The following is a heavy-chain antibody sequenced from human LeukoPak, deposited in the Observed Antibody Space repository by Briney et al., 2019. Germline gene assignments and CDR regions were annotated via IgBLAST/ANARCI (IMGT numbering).Heavy chain of an antibody. CDR1: GDSISSGAYS. D-gene: IGHD1-1*01. V-gene: IGHV4-30-2*01. Sequence: PSETLSLTCVVSGDSISSGAYSWSWIRQPPGKGLEWIGYIFHTGSTFYNPSLKSRVTISVDISKNQFSLKLSSVTAADTAVYYCARDTWKDYYYYYMDVWGKGTTVTVSS. CDR3: ARDTWKDYYYYYMDV. CDR2: IFHTGST. J-gene: IGHJ6*03.